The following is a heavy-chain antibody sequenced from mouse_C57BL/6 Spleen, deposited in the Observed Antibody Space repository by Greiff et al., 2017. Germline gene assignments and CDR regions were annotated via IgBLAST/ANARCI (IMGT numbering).Heavy chain of an antibody. J-gene: IGHJ1*03. D-gene: IGHD3-1*01. CDR1: GYTFTSYW. V-gene: IGHV1-69*01. Sequence: VQLQESGAELVIPGASVKLSCKASGYTFTSYWMHWVKQRPGHGLEWIGEIDPSDSYTNYNQKFKGKSTLTVDKSSSTAYMQLSSLTSEDSAVYYCARSGSSRYFDVWGTGTTVTVSS. CDR3: ARSGSSRYFDV. CDR2: IDPSDSYT.